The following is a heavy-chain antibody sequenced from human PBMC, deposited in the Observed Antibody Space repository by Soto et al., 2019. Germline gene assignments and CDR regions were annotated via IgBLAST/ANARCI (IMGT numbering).Heavy chain of an antibody. CDR1: GGTFSSYA. Sequence: QVQLVQSGAEVKKPGSSVKVSCKASGGTFSSYAISWVRQAPGQGLEWRGGSIPIFGTAHYAQKFQGRVTITADESTSTAYLELSRLRSEDTAVYYCARDVAISGAYAGGHYGMDVWGRGTTVTVSS. CDR3: ARDVAISGAYAGGHYGMDV. CDR2: SIPIFGTA. D-gene: IGHD4-17*01. V-gene: IGHV1-69*01. J-gene: IGHJ6*02.